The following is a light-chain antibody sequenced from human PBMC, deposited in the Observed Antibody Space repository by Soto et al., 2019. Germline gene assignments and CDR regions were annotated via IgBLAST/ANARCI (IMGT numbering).Light chain of an antibody. V-gene: IGLV1-51*01. Sequence: QSVLTQPPSVSAAPGQKVTISCSGSNSNIGYNYVSWYQQLPGTAPKLLIYDNDKRPSGIPDRFSGSQSGTSATLGITGLQTGDEADYYCGTWDSSLSVGVFGGGTKVTVL. J-gene: IGLJ3*02. CDR1: NSNIGYNY. CDR3: GTWDSSLSVGV. CDR2: DND.